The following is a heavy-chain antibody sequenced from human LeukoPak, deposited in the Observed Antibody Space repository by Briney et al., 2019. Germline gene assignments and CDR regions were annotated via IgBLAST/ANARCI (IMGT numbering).Heavy chain of an antibody. CDR1: GGSISSSSYY. V-gene: IGHV4-39*07. J-gene: IGHJ6*02. CDR2: IYYSGST. Sequence: PSETLSLTCTVSGGSISSSSYYWGWIRQPPGKGLEWIGSIYYSGSTYYNPSLKSRVTMSVDTSKNQFSLTLSSVTAADTAVYYCASQLANYAMDVWGQGTTVTVSS. D-gene: IGHD2-2*01. CDR3: ASQLANYAMDV.